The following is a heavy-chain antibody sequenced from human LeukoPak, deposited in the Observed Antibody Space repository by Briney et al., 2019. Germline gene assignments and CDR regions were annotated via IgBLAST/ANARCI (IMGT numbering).Heavy chain of an antibody. V-gene: IGHV3-9*01. D-gene: IGHD6-13*01. Sequence: GGSLRLSCAASGFTFDDYAMHWVRQAPGKGLEWVSGISWNSGSIGHADSVKGRFTISRDNAKNSLYLQMNSLRAEDTALYYCARVYSSSWYEGDDYYYYGMDVWGQGTTVTVSS. CDR3: ARVYSSSWYEGDDYYYYGMDV. J-gene: IGHJ6*02. CDR1: GFTFDDYA. CDR2: ISWNSGSI.